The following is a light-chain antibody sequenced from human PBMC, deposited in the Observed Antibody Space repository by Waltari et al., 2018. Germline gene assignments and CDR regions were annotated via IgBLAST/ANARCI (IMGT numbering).Light chain of an antibody. J-gene: IGLJ3*02. CDR2: GVS. CDR3: CSYARSKVGL. CDR1: ISDVGSFNL. Sequence: QSALTQPASISGSPGQSITISCAGTISDVGSFNLVSWYQHHPGKAPKLMIFGVSQRPAGMSDRFSGSKSGNTASLTISGLQAEDEANYYCCSYARSKVGLCGGGTKLTVL. V-gene: IGLV2-23*02.